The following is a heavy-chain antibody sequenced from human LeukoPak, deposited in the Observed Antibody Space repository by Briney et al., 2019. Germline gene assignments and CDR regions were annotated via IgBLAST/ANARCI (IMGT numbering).Heavy chain of an antibody. Sequence: ASVKVSCKASGYSFTSNYIHWVRQAPGQGLEWMGMIYPRDGSTSYAQKFQGRVTVTRDTSTSTVHMELSGLRSEDTAVYYCARDQEAFDYWGQGTLVTISS. CDR1: GYSFTSNY. J-gene: IGHJ4*02. CDR3: ARDQEAFDY. CDR2: IYPRDGST. V-gene: IGHV1-46*01.